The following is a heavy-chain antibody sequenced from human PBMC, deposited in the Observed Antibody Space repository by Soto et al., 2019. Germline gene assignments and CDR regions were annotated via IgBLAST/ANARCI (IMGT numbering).Heavy chain of an antibody. CDR3: AGGIAARPLGY. CDR1: GGSISSGGSF. D-gene: IGHD6-6*01. CDR2: IYHSGST. Sequence: PSETLSHTCAVSGGSISSGGSFWSWIRQPPGKGLEWIGYIYHSGSTYYNPSLKSRVTISVDRSKNQFSLKLSSVTAADTAVYYCAGGIAARPLGYWGQGTLVTVSS. V-gene: IGHV4-30-2*01. J-gene: IGHJ4*02.